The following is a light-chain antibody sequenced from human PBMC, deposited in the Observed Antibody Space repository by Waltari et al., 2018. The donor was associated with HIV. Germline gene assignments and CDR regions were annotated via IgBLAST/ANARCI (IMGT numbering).Light chain of an antibody. J-gene: IGLJ2*01. Sequence: QSALTQPPSASGSLGQSVTISCTGSSRAIGAYAFVSWFQQHPHSAPKLLLYEVTRRRSTVSDRFSGSRSGNTAFMTVAGLQPDDEATYFCSSYGDSLKVLFGGGTNVTVL. CDR3: SSYGDSLKVL. CDR2: EVT. CDR1: SRAIGAYAF. V-gene: IGLV2-8*01.